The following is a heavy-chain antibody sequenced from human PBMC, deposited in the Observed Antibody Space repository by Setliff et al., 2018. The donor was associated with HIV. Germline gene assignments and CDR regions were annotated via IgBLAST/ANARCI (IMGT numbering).Heavy chain of an antibody. CDR2: FDPEDDET. V-gene: IGHV1-24*01. Sequence: ASVKVSCKVSGYTLTELSIHWVRQAPGKGLEWMGGFDPEDDETIYAQKFQGRVTMTADTSASTMYMELSSLRSEDTAVYYCARVGNNRLQFFDHWGQGTLVTVSS. J-gene: IGHJ4*02. D-gene: IGHD5-12*01. CDR1: GYTLTELS. CDR3: ARVGNNRLQFFDH.